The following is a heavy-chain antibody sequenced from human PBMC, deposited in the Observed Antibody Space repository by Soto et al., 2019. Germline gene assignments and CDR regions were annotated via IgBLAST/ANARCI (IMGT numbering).Heavy chain of an antibody. D-gene: IGHD2-8*01. V-gene: IGHV1-8*01. J-gene: IGHJ6*03. CDR3: ARVYGYYYYYMDV. CDR2: ISPDSGKT. Sequence: QAYLEQSGAEVKKPGASVKVSCKASGYSLTDNGITWVRQASGQGLEYVGWISPDSGKTDYAQKFQGRVTMTRDTSINTVYMELSSLRSGDTAVYYCARVYGYYYYYMDVWGKGTTVTVSS. CDR1: GYSLTDNG.